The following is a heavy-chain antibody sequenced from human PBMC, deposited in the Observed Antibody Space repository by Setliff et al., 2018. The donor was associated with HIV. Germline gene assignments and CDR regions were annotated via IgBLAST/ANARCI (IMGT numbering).Heavy chain of an antibody. CDR1: GFTFSNFW. J-gene: IGHJ4*02. CDR2: INQGGTKR. Sequence: GGSLRLSCFGTGFTFSNFWMSWVRQAPGKGLEWVANINQGGTKRYYMGSVKGRFTISRDNAKNSLYLQMTNVTAEDTAVYYCARPLEYRTDWSTIIGSFNYWGQGAQVTVSS. CDR3: ARPLEYRTDWSTIIGSFNY. D-gene: IGHD4-4*01. V-gene: IGHV3-7*03.